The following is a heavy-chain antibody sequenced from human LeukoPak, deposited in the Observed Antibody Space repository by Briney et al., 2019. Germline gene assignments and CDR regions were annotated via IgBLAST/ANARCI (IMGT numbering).Heavy chain of an antibody. V-gene: IGHV3-11*04. CDR1: GFTFSDYY. J-gene: IGHJ4*02. Sequence: GGSLRLSCAASGFTFSDYYMSWIRQAPGKGLEWVSYISSSDSTIYYADSVRGRFTIPRDNAKNSLYLQMNSLRAEDAAVYYCARTMTGTTLDYWGQGTLVTVSS. CDR3: ARTMTGTTLDY. D-gene: IGHD1-20*01. CDR2: ISSSDSTI.